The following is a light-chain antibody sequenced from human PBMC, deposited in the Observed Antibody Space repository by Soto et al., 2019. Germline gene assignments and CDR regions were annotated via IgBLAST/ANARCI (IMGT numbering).Light chain of an antibody. J-gene: IGKJ1*01. V-gene: IGKV3-15*01. CDR2: GAS. CDR1: QNIGSN. CDR3: QQYKIWPQT. Sequence: GVSMSLATVSVSKGERVTLSCRASQNIGSNLAWYQQKFGQAPRLLIYGASTRVTGIPARFSGSGSGTEFTLTISSLQSEDFAVYCCQQYKIWPQTFGQGTKVAIK.